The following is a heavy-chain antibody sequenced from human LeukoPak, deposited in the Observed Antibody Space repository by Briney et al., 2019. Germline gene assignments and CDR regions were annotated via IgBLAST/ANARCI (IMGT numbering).Heavy chain of an antibody. V-gene: IGHV4-59*08. CDR1: GGSLSSYY. D-gene: IGHD3-3*01. J-gene: IGHJ3*02. CDR3: ARRARFLEWLYYDAFDI. Sequence: SETLSLTCTVSGGSLSSYYWSWIRQPPGKGLEWIGYIYYSGSTNYNPSLKSRVTISVDTSKNQFSLKLSSVTAADTAVYYCARRARFLEWLYYDAFDIWGQGTMVTVSS. CDR2: IYYSGST.